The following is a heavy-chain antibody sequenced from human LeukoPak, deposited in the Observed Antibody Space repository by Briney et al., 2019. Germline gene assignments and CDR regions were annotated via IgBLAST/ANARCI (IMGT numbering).Heavy chain of an antibody. J-gene: IGHJ4*02. V-gene: IGHV3-30*02. D-gene: IGHD5-24*01. CDR2: IRYDGNNK. CDR1: GFTFSSYG. Sequence: RGSLRLSCAASGFTFSSYGMHWVRQAPGKGLEWVAFIRYDGNNKYYADSVKGRFTISRDNSKNTLYLQMNSLRAEDTAVYYCARDIRADGYNSVPFDYWGQGTLVTVSS. CDR3: ARDIRADGYNSVPFDY.